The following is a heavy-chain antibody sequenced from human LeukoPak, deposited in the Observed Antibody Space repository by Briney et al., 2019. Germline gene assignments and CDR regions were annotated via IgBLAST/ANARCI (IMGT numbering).Heavy chain of an antibody. V-gene: IGHV3-7*03. CDR2: IKQDGSEK. J-gene: IGHJ3*02. D-gene: IGHD4-17*01. CDR3: AKDPNGDYVGAFDM. CDR1: GFTFSSYW. Sequence: GGSLRLSCVASGFTFSSYWMSWVRQAPGKGLEWVANIKQDGSEKYYVDSVKGRFTISRDNSKSSLYLQMNGLRAEDTALYYCAKDPNGDYVGAFDMWGQGTMVTVSS.